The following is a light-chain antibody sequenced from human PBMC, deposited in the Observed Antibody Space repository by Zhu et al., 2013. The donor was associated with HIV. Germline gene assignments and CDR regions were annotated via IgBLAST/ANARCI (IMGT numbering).Light chain of an antibody. J-gene: IGLJ2*01. CDR3: GTWDASLNGRV. CDR2: KTS. Sequence: QSVLTQPPSASGTPGQRVTISCSGSSSNIGGNTVSWYQQLPGTAPKVLMFKTSQRPSGVPDRFSGSKSGTSATLGITGLQTGDEADYYCGTWDASLNGRVFGGGTKLTVL. CDR1: SSNIGGNT. V-gene: IGLV1-44*01.